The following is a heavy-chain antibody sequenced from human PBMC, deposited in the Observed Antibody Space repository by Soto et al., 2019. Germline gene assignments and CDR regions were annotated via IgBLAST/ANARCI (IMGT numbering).Heavy chain of an antibody. CDR3: AKDRRDYGDSLVNNYFDP. J-gene: IGHJ5*02. CDR1: GFTFSSYG. CDR2: TSHDGSNK. Sequence: QEQLVESGGGVVQPGTSPRLSCAASGFTFSSYGMHWVRQAPGKGLEWVAVTSHDGSNKFYADSVKGRFSISRDDSKNTLFLQMNSLRTEDTAVYYCAKDRRDYGDSLVNNYFDPWGQGTLVTVSS. D-gene: IGHD4-17*01. V-gene: IGHV3-30*18.